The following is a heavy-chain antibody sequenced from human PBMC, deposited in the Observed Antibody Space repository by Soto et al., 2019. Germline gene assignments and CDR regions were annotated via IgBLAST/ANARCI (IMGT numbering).Heavy chain of an antibody. V-gene: IGHV3-13*01. CDR2: IGTLSDT. Sequence: PGGSLRLSCAGSGFTFSTFDIHWVRQAPGKGLEWVSGIGTLSDTFYAASVQGRFTISRQNAKNSVYLQMNSLRAGDTAFYYCARGRSFSYASTPPPMFDPWGQGTLVTVSS. J-gene: IGHJ5*02. CDR3: ARGRSFSYASTPPPMFDP. CDR1: GFTFSTFD. D-gene: IGHD3-10*01.